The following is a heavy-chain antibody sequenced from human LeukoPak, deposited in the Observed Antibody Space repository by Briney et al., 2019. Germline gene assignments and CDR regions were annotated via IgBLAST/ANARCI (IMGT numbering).Heavy chain of an antibody. CDR3: ARTPATVTTKCFDY. J-gene: IGHJ4*02. CDR1: GGSISSRSYY. V-gene: IGHV4-39*01. CDR2: IYYSGST. Sequence: SETLSLTCTVSGGSISSRSYYWGWIRQPPGKGLEGIGSIYYSGSTYYNPSLKSRVTISVDTSKNQFSLKLSSVTAADTAVYYCARTPATVTTKCFDYWGQGTLVTVSS. D-gene: IGHD4-17*01.